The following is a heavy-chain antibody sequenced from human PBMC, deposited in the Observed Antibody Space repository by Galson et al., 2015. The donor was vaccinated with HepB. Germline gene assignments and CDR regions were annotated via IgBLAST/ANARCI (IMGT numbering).Heavy chain of an antibody. CDR3: ARGEYTNYAFDL. V-gene: IGHV1-18*04. CDR1: GYTFTSHG. J-gene: IGHJ4*02. CDR2: ISASNGNT. Sequence: SVKVSCKASGYTFTSHGISWVRQAPGQGLEWMGWISASNGNTNYARNLQGRLSMTTDRSTSTAYMELRSLRSDDTAVYYCARGEYTNYAFDLWGQGTLISVSS. D-gene: IGHD4-11*01.